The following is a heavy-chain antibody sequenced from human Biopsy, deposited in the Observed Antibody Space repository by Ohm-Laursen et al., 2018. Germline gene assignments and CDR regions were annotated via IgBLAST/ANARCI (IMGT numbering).Heavy chain of an antibody. J-gene: IGHJ5*02. CDR1: GGSVSSNVAY. CDR3: ARHPTGFWFDP. CDR2: IFYSGIT. V-gene: IGHV4-39*01. Sequence: GTLSLTCTVSGGSVSSNVAYWAWIRQPPGKGLESIGSIFYSGITYYNPSLQSRVTMSVDTSKNQFSLNLPSVTAADTAVYYCARHPTGFWFDPWGQGTLVTVSS.